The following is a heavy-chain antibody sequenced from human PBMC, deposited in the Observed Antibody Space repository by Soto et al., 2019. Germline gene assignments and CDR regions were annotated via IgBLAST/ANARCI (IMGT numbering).Heavy chain of an antibody. V-gene: IGHV4-59*01. CDR3: AREGKYDSSGTYFSQTMNF. CDR2: VHYSGST. Sequence: SETLSLTCTVSGGDIDSYYWTWIRQSQGKGLEWIGCVHYSGSTNYNPSLKSRVFISVDTSKKQFSLELTSVTAADTAVYYCAREGKYDSSGTYFSQTMNFWGRGTLVTVSS. CDR1: GGDIDSYY. D-gene: IGHD3-22*01. J-gene: IGHJ2*01.